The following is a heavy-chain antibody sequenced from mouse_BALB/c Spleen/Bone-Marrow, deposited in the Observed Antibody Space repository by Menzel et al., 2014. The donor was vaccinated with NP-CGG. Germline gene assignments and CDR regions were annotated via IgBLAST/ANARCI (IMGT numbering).Heavy chain of an antibody. CDR3: ARKGAMITHYYAMDY. CDR1: GFTFSSFG. Sequence: EVYLVESGGGLVQPGGSRKLSCAASGFTFSSFGMHWVRQAPEKGLEWVAYISNGSSTIYYADTVKGRFTISRDNPKNTLFLQMTSLRSEDTAMYYCARKGAMITHYYAMDYWGQGTSVTVSS. D-gene: IGHD2-4*01. V-gene: IGHV5-17*02. J-gene: IGHJ4*01. CDR2: ISNGSSTI.